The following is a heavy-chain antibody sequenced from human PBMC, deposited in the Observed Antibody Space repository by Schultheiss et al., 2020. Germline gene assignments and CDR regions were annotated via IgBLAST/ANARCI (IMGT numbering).Heavy chain of an antibody. CDR2: IYYSGST. V-gene: IGHV4-31*03. Sequence: SETLSLTCTVSGGSISSGGYYWSWIRQHPGKGLEWIGYIYYSGSTYYNPSLKSRVTISVDTSKNQFSLKLSSVTAADTALYYCAKDMLVVHRKGRYYYYGMDVWGQGTTVTVSS. D-gene: IGHD2-15*01. CDR1: GGSISSGGYY. CDR3: AKDMLVVHRKGRYYYYGMDV. J-gene: IGHJ6*02.